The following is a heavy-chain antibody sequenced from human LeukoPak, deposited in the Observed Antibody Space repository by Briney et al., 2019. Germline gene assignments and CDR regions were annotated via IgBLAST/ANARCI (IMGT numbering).Heavy chain of an antibody. Sequence: ASVKVSCKASGYTFTGYYMHWVRQAPGQGLECRGWINPNSGGPNYAQKFQGRVTMTRDASISTAYMELSRLRSDDTAVYYCAGIAAAGTYDYYYYMDVWGKGTTVTISS. CDR1: GYTFTGYY. CDR2: INPNSGGP. V-gene: IGHV1-2*02. CDR3: AGIAAAGTYDYYYYMDV. J-gene: IGHJ6*03. D-gene: IGHD6-13*01.